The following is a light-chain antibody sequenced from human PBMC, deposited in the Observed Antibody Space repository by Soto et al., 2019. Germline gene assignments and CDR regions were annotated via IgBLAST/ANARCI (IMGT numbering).Light chain of an antibody. CDR2: GAS. Sequence: EIVLTQSPDTLSLSPGDRASLSCRASQSVSSSYLAWYQQKPGQAPRLLMYGASTRATGIPDRFGGSGSGTDFTLTISRLEPEDFAVYYCQQYGSSLITFGQGTRLEIK. V-gene: IGKV3-20*01. CDR3: QQYGSSLIT. CDR1: QSVSSSY. J-gene: IGKJ5*01.